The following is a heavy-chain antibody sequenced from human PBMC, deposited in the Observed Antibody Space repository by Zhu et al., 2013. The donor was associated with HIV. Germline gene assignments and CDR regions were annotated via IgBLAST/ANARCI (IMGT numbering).Heavy chain of an antibody. V-gene: IGHV1-2*02. J-gene: IGHJ1*01. CDR3: AREAGGFFQH. Sequence: QVQLVQSGAEVKKPGSSVKVSCKASGGTFSNYTITWVRQAPGQGLEWMGWINPNSGGTNYAQKFQGRVTMTRDTSISTAYMDLTRLTSDDTAVYYCAREAGGFFQHWGQGTLVTVSS. CDR2: INPNSGGT. D-gene: IGHD1-26*01. CDR1: GGTFSNYT.